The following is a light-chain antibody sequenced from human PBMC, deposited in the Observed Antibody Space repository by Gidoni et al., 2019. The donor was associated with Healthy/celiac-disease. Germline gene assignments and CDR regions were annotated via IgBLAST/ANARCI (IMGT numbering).Light chain of an antibody. V-gene: IGKV1-39*01. Sequence: DIQMTQSPSSLSASLGDRVTITCRASQSISSYLNWYQQKPGKAPKRLIYDASSLQRGVPSRVSGSGSGTDFTLTISSLQPEDFATYYCQQSYSTPITFXXXTRLEIK. CDR1: QSISSY. CDR2: DAS. CDR3: QQSYSTPIT. J-gene: IGKJ5*01.